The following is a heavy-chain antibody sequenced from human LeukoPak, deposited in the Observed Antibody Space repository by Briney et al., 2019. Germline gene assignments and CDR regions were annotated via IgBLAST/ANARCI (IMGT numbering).Heavy chain of an antibody. D-gene: IGHD3-10*01. CDR2: ISGSGGST. V-gene: IGHV3-23*01. J-gene: IGHJ4*02. CDR1: GFTFSSYA. Sequence: GGPLRLSCAASGFTFSSYAMSWVRQAPGKGLEWVSAISGSGGSTYYADSVKGRFTISRDNSKNTLYLQMNSLRAEDTAVYYCAKSPHRGVIPHYFDYWGQGTLVTVSS. CDR3: AKSPHRGVIPHYFDY.